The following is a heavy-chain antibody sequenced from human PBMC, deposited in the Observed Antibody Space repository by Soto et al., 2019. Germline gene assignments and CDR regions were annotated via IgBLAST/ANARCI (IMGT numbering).Heavy chain of an antibody. V-gene: IGHV3-30*18. Sequence: QVQLVESGGGVVQPGRSLRLSCAASGSTFSSYGMHWVRQAPGKGLEWVTHISYDGSNEHYTDSVKDRFTISRDNSKNTLYLQMNSLRADDTAVYYCAKDTYYHDSSGYYVLDYWGQGTLVTVSS. CDR3: AKDTYYHDSSGYYVLDY. CDR1: GSTFSSYG. D-gene: IGHD3-22*01. J-gene: IGHJ4*02. CDR2: ISYDGSNE.